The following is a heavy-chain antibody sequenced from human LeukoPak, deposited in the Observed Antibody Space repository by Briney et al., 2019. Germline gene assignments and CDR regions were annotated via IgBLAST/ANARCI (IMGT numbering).Heavy chain of an antibody. CDR3: ARARGYCSSTSCLYYFDY. J-gene: IGHJ4*02. CDR2: ISSSSSYI. D-gene: IGHD2-2*01. Sequence: GGSLRLSCAASGFTFSSYSMNWVRQAPGKGLEWVSSISSSSSYIYYADSVKGRFTISRDNAKNSLYLQMNSLGAEDTAVYYCARARGYCSSTSCLYYFDYWGQGTLVTVSS. CDR1: GFTFSSYS. V-gene: IGHV3-21*01.